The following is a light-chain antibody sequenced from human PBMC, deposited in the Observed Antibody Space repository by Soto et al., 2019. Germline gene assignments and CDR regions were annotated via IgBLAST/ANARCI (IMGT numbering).Light chain of an antibody. CDR3: QKYNSAPPGYS. CDR2: SAS. V-gene: IGKV1-27*01. CDR1: QGISNY. Sequence: DIQMTQSPSSLSASVGDRVTITCRASQGISNYLAWYQQKPGKVPKLLIYSASTLQSGVPSRFSGSGSGTDFTLTISSLQPEDVGTYYCQKYNSAPPGYSFGQGTKLEI. J-gene: IGKJ2*03.